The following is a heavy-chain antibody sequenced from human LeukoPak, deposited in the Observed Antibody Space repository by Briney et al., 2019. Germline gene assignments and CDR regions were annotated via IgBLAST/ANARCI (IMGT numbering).Heavy chain of an antibody. CDR1: GFTFNNYA. D-gene: IGHD1-26*01. V-gene: IGHV3-23*01. CDR2: LSGLGDSK. Sequence: PGGSLRLSCSASGFTFNNYAMSWVRQAPGKGLEWVSGLSGLGDSKYYADSVKGRFTISRDNSKNTLYLQMNSLRAEDTAVYYCAKAQVGATGFDYWGQGTLVTVSS. J-gene: IGHJ4*02. CDR3: AKAQVGATGFDY.